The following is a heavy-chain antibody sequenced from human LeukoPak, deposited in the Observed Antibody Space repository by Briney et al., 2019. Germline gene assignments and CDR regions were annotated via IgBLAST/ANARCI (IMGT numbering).Heavy chain of an antibody. CDR2: VYYTGNT. CDR3: ARLRAMAGHRGGFDF. CDR1: GDSISYHNYY. J-gene: IGHJ3*01. Sequence: SETLSLTCAVSGDSISYHNYYWDWIRQPPGKGLEWIGTVYYTGNTYYNPSLKSRVAISIDTSKNQFSLQLTSMTAADTAVYYCARLRAMAGHRGGFDFWGRETMVTVSS. V-gene: IGHV4-39*01. D-gene: IGHD6-19*01.